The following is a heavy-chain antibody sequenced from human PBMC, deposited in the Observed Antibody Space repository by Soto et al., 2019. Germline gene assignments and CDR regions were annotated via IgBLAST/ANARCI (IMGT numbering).Heavy chain of an antibody. V-gene: IGHV3-23*01. CDR2: ISGSAGST. D-gene: IGHD6-13*01. CDR3: AKEEGSTWYPTDY. CDR1: GFSFSDYA. J-gene: IGHJ4*02. Sequence: PGGSLRLSCTASGFSFSDYAMSWVRQAPGKGLEWVSVISGSAGSTFYADSVKGRFTISRDNSQNTVYLLMNSLRADDTAVYYCAKEEGSTWYPTDYWGQGTLVTVSS.